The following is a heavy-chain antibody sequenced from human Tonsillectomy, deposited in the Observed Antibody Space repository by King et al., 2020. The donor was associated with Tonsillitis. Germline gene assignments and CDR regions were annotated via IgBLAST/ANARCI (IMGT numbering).Heavy chain of an antibody. Sequence: VQLVESGAEVKKPGESLKISCKGSGYSFTNYWIGWVRQMPGKGLEWMGIIYPGDSDTRYSPSFQGQVTISADKSINTAYLQWSSLKASDTAIYYCSRHRVEYYYYYMDVWGKGTTVTVSS. V-gene: IGHV5-51*01. CDR2: IYPGDSDT. CDR3: SRHRVEYYYYYMDV. CDR1: GYSFTNYW. J-gene: IGHJ6*03. D-gene: IGHD3-3*01.